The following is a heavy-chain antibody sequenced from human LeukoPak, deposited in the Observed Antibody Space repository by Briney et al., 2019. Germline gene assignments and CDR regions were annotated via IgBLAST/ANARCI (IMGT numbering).Heavy chain of an antibody. D-gene: IGHD3-22*01. V-gene: IGHV3-30*04. CDR1: GFTFSSYA. J-gene: IGHJ4*02. CDR2: ILYDGSNT. Sequence: QPGRSLRLSCAASGFTFSSYAMHWVRQAPGKGLEWVAVILYDGSNTYYADSVKGRFTISRDKSKNTLYLQMNSLRTEDTAVYYCARGKFDSSGYYIDYWGQGTLVTVSS. CDR3: ARGKFDSSGYYIDY.